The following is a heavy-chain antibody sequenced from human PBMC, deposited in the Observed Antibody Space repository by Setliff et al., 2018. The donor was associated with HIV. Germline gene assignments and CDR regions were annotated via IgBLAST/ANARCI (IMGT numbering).Heavy chain of an antibody. Sequence: GGSLRLSCVASGFTLSTYSMNWVRQAPGKGLEWVSSITTDSSYIFDADSVKGRFTISRDNAKNSLYLQMNSLRAEDTAVYYCARDPRDYGDYAYFDPWGQGTLVTVSS. V-gene: IGHV3-21*01. J-gene: IGHJ5*02. D-gene: IGHD4-17*01. CDR2: ITTDSSYI. CDR3: ARDPRDYGDYAYFDP. CDR1: GFTLSTYS.